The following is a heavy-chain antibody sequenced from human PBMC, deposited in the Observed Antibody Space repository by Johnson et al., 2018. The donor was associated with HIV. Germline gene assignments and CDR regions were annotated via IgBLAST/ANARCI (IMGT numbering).Heavy chain of an antibody. V-gene: IGHV3-13*05. D-gene: IGHD7-27*01. CDR1: GFTFDDYG. CDR2: IGTAGDP. J-gene: IGHJ3*01. Sequence: EVQLVESGGGVVRPGGSLRLSCAASGFTFDDYGMSWVRQAPGKGLEWVSTIGTAGDPYYPDSVKGRFTLSRENAKNSLYLQMNSLRAGDTAVYYCARENWGAFDLWGQGTMVTVSS. CDR3: ARENWGAFDL.